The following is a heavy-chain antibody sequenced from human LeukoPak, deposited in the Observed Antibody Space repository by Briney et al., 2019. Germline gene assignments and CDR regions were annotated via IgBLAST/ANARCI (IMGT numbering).Heavy chain of an antibody. CDR1: GFTFSNCA. CDR2: ISGSGGST. V-gene: IGHV3-23*01. Sequence: GGSLRLSCAASGFTFSNCAMSWARQAPGKGLEWVSRISGSGGSTYYADSVKGRFTISRDTSKNTLSLQMNSLRAEDTAVYYCAKEIQLWLTPFDYWAREPWSPSPQ. CDR3: AKEIQLWLTPFDY. D-gene: IGHD5-18*01. J-gene: IGHJ4*02.